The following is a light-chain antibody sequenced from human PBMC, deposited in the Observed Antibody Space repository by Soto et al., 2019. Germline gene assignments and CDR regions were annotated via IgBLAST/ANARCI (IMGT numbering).Light chain of an antibody. CDR3: QQRSEWRWT. V-gene: IGKV3-11*01. Sequence: LTQSPATLSVSPGGRTILSCRASQTVNNYLAWYQQKPGQAPRLLIYDTSKRAPGVPARFIGSGSGTAFTLTIDIVEPDDYAIYYCQQRSEWRWTFGQGTKVEIK. J-gene: IGKJ1*01. CDR1: QTVNNY. CDR2: DTS.